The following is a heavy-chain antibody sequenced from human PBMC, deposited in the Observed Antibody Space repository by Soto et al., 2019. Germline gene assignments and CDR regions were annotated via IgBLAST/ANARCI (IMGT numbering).Heavy chain of an antibody. CDR3: ARGPITYYDFWSGYYSVYYYGMDV. V-gene: IGHV1-69*06. CDR2: IIPIFGTA. CDR1: GGTFSTYA. Sequence: QVQLVQSGAEVKKPGSSVKVSCKASGGTFSTYAISWVRQAPGQGLEWMGGIIPIFGTAKYAQKFQGRVTMTRNTSKSTAYMELSSLRSEDTAVYYCARGPITYYDFWSGYYSVYYYGMDVW. D-gene: IGHD3-3*01. J-gene: IGHJ6*01.